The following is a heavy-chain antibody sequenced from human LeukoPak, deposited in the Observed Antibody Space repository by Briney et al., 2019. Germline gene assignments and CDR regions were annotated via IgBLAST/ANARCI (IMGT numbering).Heavy chain of an antibody. CDR1: GFTFSSYS. CDR2: ISSSSSYI. D-gene: IGHD4-23*01. Sequence: GGSLRLSCAASGFTFSSYSMNWVRQAPGKGLEWVSSISSSSSYIYYADSVKGRFTISRDNAKNSLYLQMNSLRAEDTAVYYCAREQTTVVTPLDYWGQGTLVTVSS. V-gene: IGHV3-21*01. J-gene: IGHJ4*02. CDR3: AREQTTVVTPLDY.